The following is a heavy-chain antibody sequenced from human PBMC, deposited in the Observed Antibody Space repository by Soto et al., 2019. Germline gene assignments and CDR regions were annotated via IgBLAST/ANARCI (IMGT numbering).Heavy chain of an antibody. CDR1: GGSFSGYY. J-gene: IGHJ2*01. CDR2: INHSGST. V-gene: IGHV4-34*01. D-gene: IGHD3-10*01. CDR3: ARGRGDGYNQHWYFDL. Sequence: QVQLQQWGAGLLKPSETPSLTCAVYGGSFSGYYWSWIRQPPGKGLEWIGEINHSGSTNYNPSLKSRVSISVGTSNNQFSLKLSSVTAADTAVYYCARGRGDGYNQHWYFDLWGRGTLVTVSS.